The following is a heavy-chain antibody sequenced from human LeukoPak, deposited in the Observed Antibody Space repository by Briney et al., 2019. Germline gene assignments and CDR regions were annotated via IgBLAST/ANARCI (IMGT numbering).Heavy chain of an antibody. CDR3: AREGAPELSSYFDH. CDR1: GYTFTAYY. J-gene: IGHJ4*02. Sequence: ASVKVSCKASGYTFTAYYIHWMRQAPAQGLELMGWINPNTGGTNFAQGFQGRVTMTSDTSINTAYMELSMLRSDDTAMYYCAREGAPELSSYFDHWGQGTLVTVSS. CDR2: INPNTGGT. D-gene: IGHD1-14*01. V-gene: IGHV1-2*02.